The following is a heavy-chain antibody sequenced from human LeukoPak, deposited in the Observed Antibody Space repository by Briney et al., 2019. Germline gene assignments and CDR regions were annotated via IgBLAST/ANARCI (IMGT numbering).Heavy chain of an antibody. CDR3: ARDSGGTGALDY. V-gene: IGHV4-39*07. CDR2: IYYSGST. CDR1: GGSISSSSYY. D-gene: IGHD2-15*01. Sequence: PSETLSLTCTVSGGSISSSSYYWGWIRQPPGKGLEWIGSIYYSGSTYYNPSLKSRVTISVDRSKNQFSLKLSSVTAADTAVYYCARDSGGTGALDYWGQGTLVTVSS. J-gene: IGHJ4*02.